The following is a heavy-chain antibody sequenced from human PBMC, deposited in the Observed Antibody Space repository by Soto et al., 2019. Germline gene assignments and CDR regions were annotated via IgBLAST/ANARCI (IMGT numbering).Heavy chain of an antibody. V-gene: IGHV3-7*01. CDR1: GFTFSSYW. J-gene: IGHJ6*02. CDR3: AREGIEAAGIVHYYYYGMDV. CDR2: IKQDGSEK. D-gene: IGHD6-13*01. Sequence: PGGSLRLSCAASGFTFSSYWMSWVRQAPGKGLEWVANIKQDGSEKYYVDSVKGRFTISRDNAKNSLYLQMNSLRAEDTAVYYCAREGIEAAGIVHYYYYGMDVWGQGTTVTVSS.